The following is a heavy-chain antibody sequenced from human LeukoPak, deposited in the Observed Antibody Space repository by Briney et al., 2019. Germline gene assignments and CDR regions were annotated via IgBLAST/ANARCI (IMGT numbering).Heavy chain of an antibody. J-gene: IGHJ6*04. Sequence: SETLSLTCAVYGGSFSGYYWSWIRQPPGKGLEWIGEINHSGSTNYNPSLKSRVTISVDTSKNQFSLKLSSVTAADTAVYYCAMAYRSSAHDYGDYGDYYYYGMDVWGKETTVTVSS. CDR1: GGSFSGYY. CDR2: INHSGST. V-gene: IGHV4-34*01. D-gene: IGHD4-17*01. CDR3: AMAYRSSAHDYGDYGDYYYYGMDV.